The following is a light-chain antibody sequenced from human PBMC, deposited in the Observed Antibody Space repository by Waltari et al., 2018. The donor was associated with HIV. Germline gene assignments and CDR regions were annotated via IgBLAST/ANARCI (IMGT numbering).Light chain of an antibody. J-gene: IGKJ4*01. CDR1: ENINNY. Sequence: EIVLTQSPATLSLSPGERAPLSCTPSENINNYLAWYQQKPGQPPRLVLYDAANRAPGVPDRFSGGGSETHFALTISSLEPEDFAVYYCQQRRNWPLTFGGGTKVEMK. CDR3: QQRRNWPLT. CDR2: DAA. V-gene: IGKV3-11*01.